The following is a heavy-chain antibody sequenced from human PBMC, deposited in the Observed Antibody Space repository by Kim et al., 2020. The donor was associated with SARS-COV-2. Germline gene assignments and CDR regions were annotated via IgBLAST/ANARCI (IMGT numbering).Heavy chain of an antibody. J-gene: IGHJ4*02. CDR3: VRVTGGSGWYLDY. CDR2: ISYDGST. D-gene: IGHD6-19*01. CDR1: GGSISSYY. V-gene: IGHV4-59*01. Sequence: SETLSLTCTVSGGSISSYYWGWIRQPPGKGLEWIGYISYDGSTNYNPSLKSRVTISVDTSKNQFSLKLSSVTAADTAVHYCVRVTGGSGWYLDYWGQGTLVTVSS.